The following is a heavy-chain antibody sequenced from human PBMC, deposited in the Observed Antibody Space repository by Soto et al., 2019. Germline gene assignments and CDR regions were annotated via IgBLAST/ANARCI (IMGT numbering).Heavy chain of an antibody. Sequence: QVQLQESGPGLVKPSGTLSLTCAVSSGSSSSSNCWSWVRQPPGKGLEWIGEIYHSGSTNYNPSLKSRVTISVDKSKHQFSLKLSSVPAADTAVYYCARADGSSIAAPMDVWGKGTTVTVPS. CDR2: IYHSGST. CDR1: SGSSSSSNC. D-gene: IGHD6-6*01. CDR3: ARADGSSIAAPMDV. J-gene: IGHJ6*03. V-gene: IGHV4-4*02.